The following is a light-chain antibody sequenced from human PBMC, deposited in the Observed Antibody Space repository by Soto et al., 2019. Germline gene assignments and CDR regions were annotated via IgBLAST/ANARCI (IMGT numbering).Light chain of an antibody. V-gene: IGKV3D-15*01. Sequence: EIVMTQSPATLSVSPGERATLSCRASQSVSTNLAWYQQKPGQAPRLLIFDASTRATGIPARFSGSGSGTEFTTTTSSLQPSDFAADYCHQHCNWPPFTFGRGTRVDFK. J-gene: IGKJ4*02. CDR2: DAS. CDR1: QSVSTN. CDR3: HQHCNWPPFT.